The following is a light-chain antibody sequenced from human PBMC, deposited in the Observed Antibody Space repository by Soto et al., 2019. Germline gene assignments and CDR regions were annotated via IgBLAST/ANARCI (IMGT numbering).Light chain of an antibody. CDR3: PHYNNWPPYS. V-gene: IGKV3-15*01. Sequence: ETVMTQSPDTLSVSPGESATLSCRASQDVSTNLAWFHQKPGQTPRLVLYGASKRATGIPAKFHGSRSGRPFPLTIIRLPHQDFGVYSCPHYNNWPPYSFAPGTKLEIK. CDR2: GAS. J-gene: IGKJ2*03. CDR1: QDVSTN.